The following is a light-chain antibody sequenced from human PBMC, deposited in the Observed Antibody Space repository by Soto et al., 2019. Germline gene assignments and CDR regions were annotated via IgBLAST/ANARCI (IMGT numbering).Light chain of an antibody. J-gene: IGKJ1*01. Sequence: EIVMTQSPATLSVSPGDRVTLSCRASQSVRSNSAWYQQKPGQAHRLLIYGAYTRATGIPARFSGSGYETEFTLTIRCLQSEDFATYYCQQYYSYPRTFGQGTKVDIK. CDR3: QQYYSYPRT. CDR1: QSVRSN. V-gene: IGKV3-15*01. CDR2: GAY.